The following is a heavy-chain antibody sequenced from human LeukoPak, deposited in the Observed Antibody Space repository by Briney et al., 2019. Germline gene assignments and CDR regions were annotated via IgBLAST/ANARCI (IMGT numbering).Heavy chain of an antibody. D-gene: IGHD1-26*01. V-gene: IGHV3-74*01. CDR3: AKDVTYSGSYREYYMDV. CDR2: INSEGSST. CDR1: GFSFSDYW. J-gene: IGHJ6*03. Sequence: GGSLRLSCAASGFSFSDYWMHWVRQVPEKGPVWASRINSEGSSTSYADSVKGRFTISRDNAKNMLYLQMNSLRTEDTAMYYCAKDVTYSGSYREYYMDVWGKGTTVTVSS.